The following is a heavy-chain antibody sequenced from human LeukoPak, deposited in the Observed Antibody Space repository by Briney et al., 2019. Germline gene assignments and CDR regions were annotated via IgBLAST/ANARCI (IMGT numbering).Heavy chain of an antibody. CDR2: LSPKSGAT. Sequence: ASVKVSCKASVYTFIVYYIHWVRQAPGQGLEWMGWLSPKSGATKYAQKFQGRVTLTRDLSLSTAYMDLNSLTSDDTAVYYCARDTYGGSYFPLPYWGQGTMVTVAP. V-gene: IGHV1-2*02. CDR3: ARDTYGGSYFPLPY. J-gene: IGHJ3*01. D-gene: IGHD1-26*01. CDR1: VYTFIVYY.